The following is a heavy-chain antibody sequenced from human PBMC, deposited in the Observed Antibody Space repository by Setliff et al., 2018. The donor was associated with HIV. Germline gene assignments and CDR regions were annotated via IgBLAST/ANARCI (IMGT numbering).Heavy chain of an antibody. D-gene: IGHD3-22*01. V-gene: IGHV4-4*09. Sequence: SETLSLTCTVSDDPINSFYWSWIRRPPGKGLEWIGYIYTSGSTNYNPSLEGRVTISVGTSKNQFSLKLSSVTAADTAVYYCARTPEDYDQYFFDRWGQGTLVTV. J-gene: IGHJ4*02. CDR1: DDPINSFY. CDR2: IYTSGST. CDR3: ARTPEDYDQYFFDR.